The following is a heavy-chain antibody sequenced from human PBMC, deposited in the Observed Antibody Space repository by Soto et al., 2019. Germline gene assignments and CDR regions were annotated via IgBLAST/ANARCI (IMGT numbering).Heavy chain of an antibody. D-gene: IGHD3-22*01. CDR3: ARDASSDYYDSSGYYANGWFDP. CDR2: INPHSGAT. Sequence: ASVKVSCKASGYIFSANYIHWVRQAPGQGLEWLGWINPHSGATNYAQKFLGRVTMSADTSASTAYMDLARLKSDDTAVYYCARDASSDYYDSSGYYANGWFDPWGQGTLVTVSS. CDR1: GYIFSANY. J-gene: IGHJ5*02. V-gene: IGHV1-2*02.